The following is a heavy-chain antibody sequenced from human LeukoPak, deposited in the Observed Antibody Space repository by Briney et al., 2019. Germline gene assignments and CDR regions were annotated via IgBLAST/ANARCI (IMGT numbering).Heavy chain of an antibody. V-gene: IGHV1-58*02. J-gene: IGHJ4*02. Sequence: SVKVSCKASVFTFINSAMQWVRQARGQPLEGIVCIVVGRGKTNYTQNFQHRVTITRDMSTGTVYLELSSLRSKDTAVYYCAADDLTRGYWGQGTLVTVSS. CDR3: AADDLTRGY. CDR1: VFTFINSA. CDR2: IVVGRGKT.